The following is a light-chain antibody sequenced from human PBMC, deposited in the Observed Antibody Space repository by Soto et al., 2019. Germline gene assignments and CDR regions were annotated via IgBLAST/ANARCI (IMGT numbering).Light chain of an antibody. CDR2: EVN. CDR1: NNDIGSYTY. Sequence: QSVLTQPPSASGSPGQSVTISCTGTNNDIGSYTYVSWYQQLPGKAPKLMIYEVNKRPSGIPDRFSGSKSGNTASLTVSGLQPEDEAEYFCSSYSRSINYVFGTGTKVTVL. J-gene: IGLJ1*01. CDR3: SSYSRSINYV. V-gene: IGLV2-8*01.